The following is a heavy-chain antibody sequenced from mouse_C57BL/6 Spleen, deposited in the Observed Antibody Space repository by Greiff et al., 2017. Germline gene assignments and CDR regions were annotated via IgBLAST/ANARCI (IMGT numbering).Heavy chain of an antibody. D-gene: IGHD1-1*01. CDR1: GYTFTSYW. CDR2: IHPSGGST. Sequence: QVQLQQPGAELVKPGASVKLSCKASGYTFTSYWMHWVKQRPGQGLEWIGMIHPSGGSTNYNEKFKSKATLTVDKSSSTACMQLSGLTSEDCAIYYCARSYFGSSYDYWGQGTTLTVSS. CDR3: ARSYFGSSYDY. V-gene: IGHV1-64*01. J-gene: IGHJ2*01.